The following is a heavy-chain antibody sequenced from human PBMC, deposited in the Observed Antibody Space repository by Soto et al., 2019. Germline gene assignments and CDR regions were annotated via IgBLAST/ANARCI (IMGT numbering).Heavy chain of an antibody. Sequence: GGSLELCSGAYGFAVSRYALSWFRRAKGKGLEWVPASSGSGGSTYYADSVKRRFTISRDNSKNSRYLQMNSLRAEDTAVYYCAKGVTMVRGVLFDYWGQETLVTVAS. CDR2: SSGSGGST. D-gene: IGHD3-10*01. CDR1: GFAVSRYA. V-gene: IGHV3-23*01. J-gene: IGHJ4*02. CDR3: AKGVTMVRGVLFDY.